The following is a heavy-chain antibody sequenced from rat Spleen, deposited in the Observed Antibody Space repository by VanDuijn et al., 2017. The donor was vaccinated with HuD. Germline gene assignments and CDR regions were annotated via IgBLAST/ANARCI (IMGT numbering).Heavy chain of an antibody. V-gene: IGHV3-1*01. CDR2: ISYSDIT. CDR3: ARYIGNNSGFAY. CDR1: GYSITSNY. J-gene: IGHJ3*01. D-gene: IGHD4-3*01. Sequence: EVQLQESGPGLVKPSQSLSLTCSVTGYSITSNYWGWIRKFPGNKMEWIGHISYSDITSYNPSLKSRIPITRDTSKNQFFLQLNSVTTDDTATYYCARYIGNNSGFAYWGQGTLVTVSS.